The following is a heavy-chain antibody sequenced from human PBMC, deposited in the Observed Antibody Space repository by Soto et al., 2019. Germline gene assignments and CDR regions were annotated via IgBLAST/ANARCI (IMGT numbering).Heavy chain of an antibody. CDR2: ISGSGDNT. Sequence: GGSLRLSCAASGFTFSNYVMSWVRQAPGKGLEWVSSISGSGDNTYYADSVKGRFTISRDNSKNTLFLQMNSLRAEDTAVYYCAKLPLVLAEGFDYCAQGTLVTVSS. CDR1: GFTFSNYV. J-gene: IGHJ4*02. V-gene: IGHV3-23*01. CDR3: AKLPLVLAEGFDY.